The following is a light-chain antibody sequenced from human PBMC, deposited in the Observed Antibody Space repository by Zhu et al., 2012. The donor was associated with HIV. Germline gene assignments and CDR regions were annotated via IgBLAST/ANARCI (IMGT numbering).Light chain of an antibody. Sequence: IVLTQSPATLSLSPGERATVSCRASRSVSSFLAWYQQKPGQAPRLLIYDASKRAAGIPPRFSGSGSGTDFTLTISSLGPEDFAVYYCQQRVNWPLTFGGGTKVEIK. CDR2: DAS. CDR3: QQRVNWPLT. J-gene: IGKJ4*01. CDR1: RSVSSF. V-gene: IGKV3-11*01.